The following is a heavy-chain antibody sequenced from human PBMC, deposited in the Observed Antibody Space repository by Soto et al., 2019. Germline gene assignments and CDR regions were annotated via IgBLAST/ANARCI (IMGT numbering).Heavy chain of an antibody. Sequence: ASVKVSCKASGYTFTSYGISWVRQAPGQGLEWMGWISAYNGNTNYAQKLQGRVTMTTDTSTSTAYMELRSLRSDDTAVYYCAREPRRYSGYDLALGYYYGIDVWGQGTPVTVSS. V-gene: IGHV1-18*01. CDR3: AREPRRYSGYDLALGYYYGIDV. J-gene: IGHJ6*02. CDR1: GYTFTSYG. CDR2: ISAYNGNT. D-gene: IGHD5-12*01.